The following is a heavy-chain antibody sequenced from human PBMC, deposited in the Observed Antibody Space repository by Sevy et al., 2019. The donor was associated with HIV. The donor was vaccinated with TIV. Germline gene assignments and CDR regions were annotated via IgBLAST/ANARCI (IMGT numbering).Heavy chain of an antibody. J-gene: IGHJ3*01. CDR2: VSYDGGTK. V-gene: IGHV3-30*18. CDR1: GFTFSNYG. D-gene: IGHD1-26*01. CDR3: AKGSKATDSAFDL. Sequence: GGSLRLSWAASGFTFSNYGMHWVRQAPGKGLEWVAVVSYDGGTKYYADFVKGRFTISRDNSKNTVYLQMNTLRTEDTAVFYCAKGSKATDSAFDLWGQGTMVTVSS.